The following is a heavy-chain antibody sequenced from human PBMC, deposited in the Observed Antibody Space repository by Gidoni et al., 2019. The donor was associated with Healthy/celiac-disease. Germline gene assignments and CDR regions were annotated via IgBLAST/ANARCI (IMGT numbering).Heavy chain of an antibody. CDR3: ARESEIFGGDAVVGGAFDI. CDR1: GFTFSSYW. V-gene: IGHV3-7*03. D-gene: IGHD2-21*02. J-gene: IGHJ3*02. CDR2: IKQDGSEK. Sequence: EVQLVESGGGLVQPGGSLRLSCAASGFTFSSYWMRWVRQAPGKGLGWVANIKQDGSEKYYVDSVKGRFTISRDNAKNSLYLQMNSLRAEDTAVYYCARESEIFGGDAVVGGAFDIWGQGTMVTVSS.